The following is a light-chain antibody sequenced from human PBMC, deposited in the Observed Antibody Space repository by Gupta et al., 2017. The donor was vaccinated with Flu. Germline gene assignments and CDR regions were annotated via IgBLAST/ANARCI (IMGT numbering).Light chain of an antibody. CDR3: QQRYNWPQENT. J-gene: IGKJ5*01. V-gene: IGKV3-11*01. CDR1: QSVSRH. CDR2: DAS. Sequence: EIVLTQSPATLSLSPGERATLSCRASQSVSRHLAWYQKKPGQAPRLLIYDASNRATAIKARFSGSGDGTDFTLTMSSREPEDFPVNYCQQRYNWPQENTFDEGRRMEMK.